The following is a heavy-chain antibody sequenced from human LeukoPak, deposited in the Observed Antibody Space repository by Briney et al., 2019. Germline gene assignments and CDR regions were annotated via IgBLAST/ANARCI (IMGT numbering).Heavy chain of an antibody. D-gene: IGHD2-8*02. CDR3: ATYRQVLLPFES. Sequence: GGSLRLSCAASGFTFSTFAMIWVRQPPGKGLEWVSSIFPSGGEIHYADSVRGRFIISRDNSKSTLSLQMNSLRAEDTAIYYRATYRQVLLPFESWGQGTLVTVSS. J-gene: IGHJ4*02. CDR1: GFTFSTFA. CDR2: IFPSGGEI. V-gene: IGHV3-23*01.